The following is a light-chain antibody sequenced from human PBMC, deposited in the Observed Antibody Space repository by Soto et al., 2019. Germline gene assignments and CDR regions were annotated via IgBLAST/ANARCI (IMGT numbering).Light chain of an antibody. J-gene: IGKJ1*01. CDR2: AAS. CDR1: QGIRND. CDR3: LQDYNYPWT. Sequence: ALQMTQSPSSLSASVGDRVTITCRASQGIRNDLGWYQQKPGKAPKLLIYAASSLQSGVPSRFSGSGSGTDFTLTISSLQPEEFATYYCLQDYNYPWTFGQGTKVDI. V-gene: IGKV1-6*01.